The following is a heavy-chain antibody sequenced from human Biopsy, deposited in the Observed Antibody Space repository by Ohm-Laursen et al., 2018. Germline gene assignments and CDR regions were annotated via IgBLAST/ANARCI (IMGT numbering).Heavy chain of an antibody. V-gene: IGHV1-46*01. J-gene: IGHJ6*02. CDR1: GYSFTKYY. CDR3: ARDETGSSVFGPYYYGMDV. D-gene: IGHD3-9*01. Sequence: GSSVKVSCKASGYSFTKYYINWVRQAPGQGLEWMGIINPTGGTTSYAEKFQGRVTLTRGTSTGTVYLELNSLIYEDTALYYCARDETGSSVFGPYYYGMDVWGQGTTVTVSS. CDR2: INPTGGTT.